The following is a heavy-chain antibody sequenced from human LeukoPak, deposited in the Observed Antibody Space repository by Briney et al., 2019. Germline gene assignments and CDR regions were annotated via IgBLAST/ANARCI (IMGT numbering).Heavy chain of an antibody. Sequence: GASVKVSCKASGYTFTSFDINWVRQAPGQGLEWMGWMNPSSGNTGYAPKFQGRVTITRDTSISTAYMELSSLRSEDTAVYYCAREDIIVVPPSRPLDPWGQGTLVIVSP. J-gene: IGHJ5*02. D-gene: IGHD2-2*01. CDR1: GYTFTSFD. CDR2: MNPSSGNT. CDR3: AREDIIVVPPSRPLDP. V-gene: IGHV1-8*01.